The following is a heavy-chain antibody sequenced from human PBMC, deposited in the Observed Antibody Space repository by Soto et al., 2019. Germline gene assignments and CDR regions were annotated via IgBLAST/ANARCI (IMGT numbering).Heavy chain of an antibody. Sequence: PGESLKISCKGSGYSFTSYWISWVRQMPGKGLEWMGRIDPSDSYTNYRPSFQCHVTISADKSISTAYLQWSSLKASDTAMYYCARHGTYYYDSSGSWGHGTLVTVSS. CDR2: IDPSDSYT. D-gene: IGHD3-22*01. V-gene: IGHV5-10-1*01. CDR3: ARHGTYYYDSSGS. J-gene: IGHJ5*01. CDR1: GYSFTSYW.